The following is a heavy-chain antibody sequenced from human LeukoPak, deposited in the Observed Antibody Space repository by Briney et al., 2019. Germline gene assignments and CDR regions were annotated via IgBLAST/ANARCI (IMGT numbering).Heavy chain of an antibody. D-gene: IGHD4-17*01. J-gene: IGHJ4*02. V-gene: IGHV3-74*03. CDR2: GDGDGSHS. CDR3: AYSDHFDT. Sequence: GGSLRLSCAASGFTLGIYWMHWVRQAPGKGLVWVSRGDGDGSHSTYADSVKGRFTISRDNAKNTLYLQMNRLTGEDTAVYYCAYSDHFDTWGQGTLVTVSS. CDR1: GFTLGIYW.